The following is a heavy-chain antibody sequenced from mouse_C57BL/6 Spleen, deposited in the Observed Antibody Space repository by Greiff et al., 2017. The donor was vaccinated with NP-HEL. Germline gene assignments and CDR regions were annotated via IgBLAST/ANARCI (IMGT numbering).Heavy chain of an antibody. CDR2: IHPNSGST. CDR1: GYTFTSYW. D-gene: IGHD1-1*01. CDR3: ARWADYGSSGFAD. Sequence: QVQLQQPGAELVKPGASVKLSCKASGYTFTSYWMHWVKQRPGQGLEWIGMIHPNSGSTNYNEKFKSKATLTVDKSSSTAYMQLSSLTSEDSAVYYCARWADYGSSGFADWGQGTLVTVSA. V-gene: IGHV1-64*01. J-gene: IGHJ3*01.